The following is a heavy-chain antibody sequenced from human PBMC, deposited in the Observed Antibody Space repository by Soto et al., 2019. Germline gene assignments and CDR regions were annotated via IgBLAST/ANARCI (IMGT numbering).Heavy chain of an antibody. CDR2: ISYDGSNK. CDR1: GFTFSSYA. V-gene: IGHV3-30-3*01. CDR3: ARQYYDFWSGYYIHYYYGMDV. D-gene: IGHD3-3*01. J-gene: IGHJ6*02. Sequence: QVQLVESGGGVVQPGRSLRLSCAASGFTFSSYAMHWVRQAPGKGLEWVAVISYDGSNKYYADSVKGRFTISRDNSKNTLYLQMNSLRAEDTAVYYCARQYYDFWSGYYIHYYYGMDVWGQGTTVTVSS.